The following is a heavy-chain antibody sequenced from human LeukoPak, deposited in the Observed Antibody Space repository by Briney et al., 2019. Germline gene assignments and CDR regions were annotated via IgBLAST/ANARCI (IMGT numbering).Heavy chain of an antibody. Sequence: AASVKVSCKASGGTFSSYAISWVRQAPGQGLEWMGGIIPIFGTANYAQKFQGRVTMTRDTSISTAYMELSRLRSDDTAVYYCARGPPGYDILTGYAFDIWGQGTMVTVSS. D-gene: IGHD3-9*01. CDR1: GGTFSSYA. V-gene: IGHV1-69*05. CDR3: ARGPPGYDILTGYAFDI. CDR2: IIPIFGTA. J-gene: IGHJ3*02.